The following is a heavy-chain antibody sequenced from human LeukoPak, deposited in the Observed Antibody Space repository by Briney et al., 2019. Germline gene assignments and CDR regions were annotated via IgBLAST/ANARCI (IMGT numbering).Heavy chain of an antibody. V-gene: IGHV3-23*01. D-gene: IGHD3-9*01. CDR1: GLTFNNYA. CDR3: ARDGVLRHFDWLYYFDY. CDR2: ISGRGASK. Sequence: QPGGSLRLSCAVSGLTFNNYAMSWVRQAPGKGLEWVSGISGRGASKYYADSVRGRFTISRDNSKNTVYLQMNSLRAEDAAVYYCARDGVLRHFDWLYYFDYWGQGTLVTVSS. J-gene: IGHJ4*02.